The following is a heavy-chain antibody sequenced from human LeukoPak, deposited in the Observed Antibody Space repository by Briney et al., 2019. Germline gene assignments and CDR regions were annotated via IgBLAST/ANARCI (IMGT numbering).Heavy chain of an antibody. J-gene: IGHJ3*02. CDR1: GFTFSSYA. Sequence: GGSLRLSCAASGFTFSSYAMHWVRQAPGKGLEWVAVISYDGSNKYYADSVKGRFTISRDNSKNTLYLQMNSLRAEDTAVYYCAKVAMGIDAFDIWGQGTMVTVSS. CDR3: AKVAMGIDAFDI. V-gene: IGHV3-30-3*01. CDR2: ISYDGSNK. D-gene: IGHD5-18*01.